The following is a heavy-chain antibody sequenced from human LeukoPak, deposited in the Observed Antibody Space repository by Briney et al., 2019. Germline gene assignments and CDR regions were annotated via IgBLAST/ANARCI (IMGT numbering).Heavy chain of an antibody. CDR3: AKGGNRFGGFYFDY. V-gene: IGHV4-31*03. D-gene: IGHD3-10*01. CDR2: LHHSGRS. Sequence: KASETLSLTCTVSADSLSSGGHYWAWIRQFPGKGLESIGFLHHSGRSRHNPSLKDRVSVSVDTSRKRFALKLSSVTPADTSMDYCAKGGNRFGGFYFDYWGQGIQVIVSS. J-gene: IGHJ4*02. CDR1: ADSLSSGGHY.